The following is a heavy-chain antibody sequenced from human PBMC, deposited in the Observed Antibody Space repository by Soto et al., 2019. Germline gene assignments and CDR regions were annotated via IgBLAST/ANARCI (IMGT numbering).Heavy chain of an antibody. CDR3: ARIVPAANYFYYYYMDV. J-gene: IGHJ6*03. Sequence: SETLSLTCTVSGGSISSYYWSWIRQPPGKGLEWIGYIYYSGSTNYNPSLKSRVTISVDTSKNQFSLKLSSVTAADTAVYYCARIVPAANYFYYYYMDVWGKGTTFTVSS. CDR1: GGSISSYY. CDR2: IYYSGST. V-gene: IGHV4-59*01. D-gene: IGHD2-2*01.